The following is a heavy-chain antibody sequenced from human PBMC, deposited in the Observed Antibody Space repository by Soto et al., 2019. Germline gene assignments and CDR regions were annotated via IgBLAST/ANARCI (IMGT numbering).Heavy chain of an antibody. Sequence: GWSLRLSCAASGFTFSNYAMSWVRQAPGKGLEWVSLVSATAGTTYYTDSVKGRFTISRDNSRNTVYLQMNSLRADDTAVYYCSKDRLAGGIDYWGQANLLTVSS. CDR1: GFTFSNYA. J-gene: IGHJ4*02. CDR3: SKDRLAGGIDY. CDR2: VSATAGTT. D-gene: IGHD3-16*01. V-gene: IGHV3-23*01.